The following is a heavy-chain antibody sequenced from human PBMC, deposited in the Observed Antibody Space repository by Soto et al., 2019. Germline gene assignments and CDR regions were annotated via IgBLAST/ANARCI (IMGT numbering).Heavy chain of an antibody. J-gene: IGHJ4*02. Sequence: GGSLRLSCAASGFTFSSYGMHWVRQAPGKGLEWVAVISYDGSNKYYADSVKGRFTISRDNSKNTLYLQMNSLRAEDTAVYYCAKAASADSQYHGDIDYWGQGTLVTVSS. CDR2: ISYDGSNK. CDR3: AKAASADSQYHGDIDY. D-gene: IGHD4-4*01. V-gene: IGHV3-30*18. CDR1: GFTFSSYG.